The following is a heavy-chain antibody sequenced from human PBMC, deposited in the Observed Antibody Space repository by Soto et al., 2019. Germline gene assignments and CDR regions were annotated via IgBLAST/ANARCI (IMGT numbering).Heavy chain of an antibody. D-gene: IGHD4-17*01. Sequence: WTWIRQSPGKGLEWIGYIHHSGSILYNPSLKSRVTISVDTSKNQFSLHLTSVTAADTAVYFCAREDYGGDSLDVWGQGTTVTVSS. CDR3: AREDYGGDSLDV. CDR2: IHHSGSI. V-gene: IGHV4-30-4*08. J-gene: IGHJ6*02.